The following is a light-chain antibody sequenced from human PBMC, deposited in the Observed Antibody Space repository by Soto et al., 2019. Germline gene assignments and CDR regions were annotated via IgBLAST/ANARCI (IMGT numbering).Light chain of an antibody. J-gene: IGKJ1*01. CDR3: HQRQSWPRT. Sequence: EIVLTQSPATLSSFPGERVTLSCRASQTLSNRLAWYQHKPGQAPRLLIYVTSNRATGIPARFSGSGSGTDYTLTISSLEPEDSAVYYCHQRQSWPRTFG. V-gene: IGKV3-11*01. CDR1: QTLSNR. CDR2: VTS.